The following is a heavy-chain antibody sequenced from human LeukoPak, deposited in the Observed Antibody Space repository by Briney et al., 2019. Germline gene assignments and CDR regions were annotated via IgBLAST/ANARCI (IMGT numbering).Heavy chain of an antibody. CDR2: INPNSGGT. Sequence: ASVKVSCKASGYTFTGYYMRWVRQAPGQGLEWMGWINPNSGGTNYAQKFQGRVTMTRDTSISTAYMELSRLRSDDTAVYYCARTYYDILTGYYLFDYWGQGTLVTVSS. CDR1: GYTFTGYY. J-gene: IGHJ4*02. V-gene: IGHV1-2*02. CDR3: ARTYYDILTGYYLFDY. D-gene: IGHD3-9*01.